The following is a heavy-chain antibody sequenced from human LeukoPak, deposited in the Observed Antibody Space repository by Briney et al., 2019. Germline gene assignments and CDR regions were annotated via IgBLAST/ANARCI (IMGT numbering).Heavy chain of an antibody. V-gene: IGHV1-2*02. D-gene: IGHD3-22*01. CDR1: GYTFTGYY. CDR2: INPNSGGT. Sequence: ASVKVSCKASGYTFTGYYMHWVRQAPGQGLEWMGWINPNSGGTNYAQKFQGRVTMTRDTSISTAYMELSRLRSDDTAVYYCARESPTYTYYYDSSGYYPDYWGQGTLVTVSS. CDR3: ARESPTYTYYYDSSGYYPDY. J-gene: IGHJ4*02.